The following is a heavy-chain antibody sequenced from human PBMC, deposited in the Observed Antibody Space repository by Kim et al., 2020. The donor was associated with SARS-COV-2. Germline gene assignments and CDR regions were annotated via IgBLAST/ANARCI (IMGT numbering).Heavy chain of an antibody. J-gene: IGHJ4*02. Sequence: GGSLRLSCAASGFTFSSYAMHWVRQAPGKGLEWVAVISYDGSNKYYADSVKGRFTISRDNSKNTLYLQMNSLRAEDTAVYYCARDPTRYSPYFDYWGQGTLVTVSS. CDR3: ARDPTRYSPYFDY. V-gene: IGHV3-30*04. CDR2: ISYDGSNK. CDR1: GFTFSSYA. D-gene: IGHD6-13*01.